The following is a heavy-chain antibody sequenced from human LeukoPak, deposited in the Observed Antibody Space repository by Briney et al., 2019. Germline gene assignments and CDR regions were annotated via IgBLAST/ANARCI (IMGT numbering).Heavy chain of an antibody. Sequence: GASVKVSCKASGYTFTSYGISWARQAPGQGLEWMGWISAYNGNTNYAQKLQGRVTMTTDTSTSTAYMELRSLRSDDTAVYYCARDVLRYYDFWSGYEPYYYGMDVWGQGTTVTVSS. D-gene: IGHD3-3*01. J-gene: IGHJ6*02. V-gene: IGHV1-18*01. CDR3: ARDVLRYYDFWSGYEPYYYGMDV. CDR1: GYTFTSYG. CDR2: ISAYNGNT.